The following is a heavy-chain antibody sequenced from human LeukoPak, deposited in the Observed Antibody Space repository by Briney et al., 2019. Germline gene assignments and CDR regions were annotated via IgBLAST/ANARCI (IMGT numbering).Heavy chain of an antibody. Sequence: SETLSLTCTVSGYSISTGYYWDWIRQPPGKGLEWIGYIYYSGSTNYNPSPKSRVTISVDTSKNQFSLKLSSVTAADTAVYYCARALTGVSPLYYYYYYMDVWGKGTTVTVSS. J-gene: IGHJ6*03. CDR1: GYSISTGYY. CDR3: ARALTGVSPLYYYYYYMDV. V-gene: IGHV4-61*01. D-gene: IGHD3-10*01. CDR2: IYYSGST.